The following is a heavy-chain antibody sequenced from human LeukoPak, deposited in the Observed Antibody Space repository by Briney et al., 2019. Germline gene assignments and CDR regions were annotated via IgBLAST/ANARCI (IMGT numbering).Heavy chain of an antibody. CDR1: GFTLSSYE. V-gene: IGHV3-23*01. Sequence: PGGSLRLSCTASGFTLSSYEMSWIRQAPGKGLEWVSSIDYSGGSTHYADSVMGRFTISRDNSKNTLYLQMNSLRGEDTATYYCVQDLWYGEYEYWGQGTLVTVSS. D-gene: IGHD3-10*01. CDR3: VQDLWYGEYEY. CDR2: IDYSGGST. J-gene: IGHJ4*02.